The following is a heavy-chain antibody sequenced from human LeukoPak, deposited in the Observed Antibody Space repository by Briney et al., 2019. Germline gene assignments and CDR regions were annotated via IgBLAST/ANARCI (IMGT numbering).Heavy chain of an antibody. D-gene: IGHD3-10*01. V-gene: IGHV1-69*13. CDR2: IIPIFGTA. CDR3: ARYGSGSYYHYYYYGMDV. CDR1: GGTFSSYA. Sequence: PVKVSCKASGGTFSSYAISWVRQAPGQGLEWMGGIIPIFGTANYAQKFQGRVTITADESTSTAYMELSSLRSEDTAVYYCARYGSGSYYHYYYYGMDVWGQGTTVTVSS. J-gene: IGHJ6*02.